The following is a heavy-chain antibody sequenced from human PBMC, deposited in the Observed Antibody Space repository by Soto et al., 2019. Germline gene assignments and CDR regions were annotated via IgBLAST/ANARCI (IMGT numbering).Heavy chain of an antibody. CDR2: IYPGDSDT. CDR1: GYTFTDYW. CDR3: ARQISNFRSYYYPMDV. Sequence: GESLKISCKGSGYTFTDYWIGWVRQLPGKGLEWMGIIYPGDSDTRYCPSFQGHVTITVDKSTNTAYLQWNTLRASDTAMYYCARQISNFRSYYYPMDVWGQGTTVTVSS. J-gene: IGHJ6*02. D-gene: IGHD4-4*01. V-gene: IGHV5-51*01.